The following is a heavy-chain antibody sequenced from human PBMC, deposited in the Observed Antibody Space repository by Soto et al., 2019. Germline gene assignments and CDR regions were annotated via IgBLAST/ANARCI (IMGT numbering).Heavy chain of an antibody. CDR3: ARVGLNVFRAANDSYNWFEP. CDR1: GFTFSHYA. CDR2: ISYHGNTE. Sequence: GGSLRLSCTASGFTFSHYALHWLRQTPGKGLEWVAYISYHGNTEKYADSVKGRFTISRDNYKKEVYLQMNSLRIEDTAVYYCARVGLNVFRAANDSYNWFEPWGQGTLVTVSS. D-gene: IGHD6-25*01. V-gene: IGHV3-30*04. J-gene: IGHJ5*02.